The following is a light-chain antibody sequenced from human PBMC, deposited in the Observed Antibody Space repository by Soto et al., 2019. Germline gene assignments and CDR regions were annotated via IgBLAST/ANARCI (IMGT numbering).Light chain of an antibody. V-gene: IGLV2-14*03. CDR1: SSDVGGYNY. Sequence: QSALTQPASVSGSPGQSIAISCTGTSSDVGGYNYVSWYQQHPGKTPKLMICDVSNRPSGVSNRFSGSKSGNTASLTISGLQAEDEAEYYCSSYTSSSTYVFGTGTKLTVL. CDR2: DVS. CDR3: SSYTSSSTYV. J-gene: IGLJ1*01.